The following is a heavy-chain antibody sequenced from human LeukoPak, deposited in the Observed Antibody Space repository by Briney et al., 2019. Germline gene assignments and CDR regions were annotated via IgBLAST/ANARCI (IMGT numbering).Heavy chain of an antibody. CDR3: TTDQYYYDSSGYYTWTIDY. CDR2: IKSKTDGGTT. CDR1: GFTFSNAW. V-gene: IGHV3-15*01. Sequence: VGSLRLSCAASGFTFSNAWMSWVRQAPGKGLEWVGRIKSKTDGGTTDYAAPVKGRFTISRDDSKNTLYLQMNSLKTEDTAVYYCTTDQYYYDSSGYYTWTIDYWGQGTLVTVSS. D-gene: IGHD3-22*01. J-gene: IGHJ4*02.